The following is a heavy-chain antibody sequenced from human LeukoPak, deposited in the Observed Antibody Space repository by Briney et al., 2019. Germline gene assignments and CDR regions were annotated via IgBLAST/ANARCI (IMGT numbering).Heavy chain of an antibody. J-gene: IGHJ4*02. V-gene: IGHV3-23*01. D-gene: IGHD2-8*01. CDR1: GFTVSNYA. CDR3: AKTLVLMVYAPFDY. Sequence: GGSVRLSCAASGFTVSNYAMGWVRQAPEKGLEWVSGISGSSGSTYYAHSVKDRFTISTDKSKNTLYLQMNSLRAEDTAVYYCAKTLVLMVYAPFDYWGQGAHVADPS. CDR2: ISGSSGST.